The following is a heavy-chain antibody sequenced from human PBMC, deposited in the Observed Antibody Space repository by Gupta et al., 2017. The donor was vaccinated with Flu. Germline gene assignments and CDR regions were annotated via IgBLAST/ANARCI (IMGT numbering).Heavy chain of an antibody. V-gene: IGHV4-59*01. Sequence: QVQLRESGPGLVKPSETLSLKCIVSGESMRDYYWSWIRQPPGKGLEWIGDVHDSCNINYNPALKSRVTLSVDTSKSHFSLNLNSVTAADTAVYYCASEARYFGSGAYYRAGCFDSWGQGTLVIVSS. J-gene: IGHJ4*02. CDR2: VHDSCNI. CDR1: GESMRDYY. CDR3: ASEARYFGSGAYYRAGCFDS. D-gene: IGHD3-10*01.